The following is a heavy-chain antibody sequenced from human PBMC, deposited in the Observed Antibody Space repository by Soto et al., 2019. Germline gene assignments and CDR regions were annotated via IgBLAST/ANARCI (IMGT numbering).Heavy chain of an antibody. D-gene: IGHD5-12*01. CDR1: GGSISSYY. CDR2: IYYSGST. Sequence: SETLSLTCTVSGGSISSYYWSWIRQPPGKGLEWIGYIYYSGSTNYNPSLKSRVTISVDTSKNQFSLKLSSVTAADTAVYYCARRYEPCFDSWRQGPLVTVSS. CDR3: ARRYEPCFDS. V-gene: IGHV4-59*08. J-gene: IGHJ4*02.